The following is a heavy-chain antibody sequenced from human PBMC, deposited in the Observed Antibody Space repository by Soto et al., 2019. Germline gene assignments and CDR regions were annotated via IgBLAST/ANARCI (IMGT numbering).Heavy chain of an antibody. CDR1: GFTFSSQW. D-gene: IGHD3-3*01. CDR3: AISYDSPGGP. Sequence: EVHLVESGGGLVQPGGSLRLSCAASGFTFSSQWMSWVRQTPGKGLEWVANIKGDGSAKFYVDSVRGRFTISRDNAKNSLYLQMNSLRVEDTAVYYCAISYDSPGGPWGQGTRVTVSS. V-gene: IGHV3-7*01. J-gene: IGHJ5*02. CDR2: IKGDGSAK.